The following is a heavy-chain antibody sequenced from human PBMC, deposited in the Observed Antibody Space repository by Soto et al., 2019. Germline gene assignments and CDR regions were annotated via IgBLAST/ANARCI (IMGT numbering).Heavy chain of an antibody. CDR2: IIPILGIA. CDR1: GGTFSSYT. V-gene: IGHV1-69*04. CDR3: ARDGGTYSSGWYGYYGMDV. Sequence: ASVKVSCKASGGTFSSYTISWVRQAPGQGLEWMGRIIPILGIANYAQKFQGRVTITADKSTSTAYMELSSLRSEDTAVYYCARDGGTYSSGWYGYYGMDVWGQGTTVTVSS. D-gene: IGHD6-19*01. J-gene: IGHJ6*02.